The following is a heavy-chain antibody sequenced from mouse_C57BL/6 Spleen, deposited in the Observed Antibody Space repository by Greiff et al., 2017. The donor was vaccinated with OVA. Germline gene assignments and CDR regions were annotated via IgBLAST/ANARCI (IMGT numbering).Heavy chain of an antibody. CDR1: GFNIKDDY. J-gene: IGHJ4*01. Sequence: EVKLMESGAELVRPGASVKLSCTASGFNIKDDYMHWVKQRPEQGLEWIGWIDPENGDTEYASKFQGKATITADTSSNTAYLQLSSLTSEDTAVYYCTTANGNPKDYWGQGTSVTVSS. D-gene: IGHD2-1*01. V-gene: IGHV14-4*01. CDR2: IDPENGDT. CDR3: TTANGNPKDY.